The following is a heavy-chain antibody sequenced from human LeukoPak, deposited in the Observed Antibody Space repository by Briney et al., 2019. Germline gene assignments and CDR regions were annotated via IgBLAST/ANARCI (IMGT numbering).Heavy chain of an antibody. CDR1: GGSISSSSYY. Sequence: PSETLSLTCTVSGGSISSSSYYWGWIRQPPGKGLEWIGSIYYSGSTYYNPSLKSRVTISVDTSKNQFSLKLSSVTAADTAVYYCARHSPPGPTTPHFDYWGQGTLVTVSS. D-gene: IGHD1-1*01. J-gene: IGHJ4*02. V-gene: IGHV4-39*01. CDR2: IYYSGST. CDR3: ARHSPPGPTTPHFDY.